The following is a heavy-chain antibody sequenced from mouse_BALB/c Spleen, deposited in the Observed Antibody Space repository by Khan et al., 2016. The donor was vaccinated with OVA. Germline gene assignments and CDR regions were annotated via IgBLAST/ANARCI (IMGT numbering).Heavy chain of an antibody. D-gene: IGHD4-1*01. CDR2: ISSDSITL. J-gene: IGHJ3*01. CDR1: GFTFSSFG. CDR3: ARGNWAWFAY. V-gene: IGHV5-17*02. Sequence: EVKVVESGGGLVQPGGSRKLSCAASGFTFSSFGMHWVRQAPEKGLEWVAYISSDSITLYYADTVKGRFIIYRDNPRNTLFLHMTSLRAEDTAIYYCARGNWAWFAYWGQGTLVTVSA.